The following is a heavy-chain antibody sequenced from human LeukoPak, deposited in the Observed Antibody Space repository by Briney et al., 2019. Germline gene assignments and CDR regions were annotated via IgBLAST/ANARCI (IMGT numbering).Heavy chain of an antibody. CDR2: MNPNSGNT. D-gene: IGHD6-6*01. CDR1: GYTFTSYD. J-gene: IGHJ3*02. Sequence: ASVKVSCKASGYTFTSYDINWVRQATGQGLEWMGWMNPNSGNTGYAQKFQGRGTITRNTSISTAYMELISLRSEERAVYYWARDCIAAGCASDIWGQGTMFTVSS. V-gene: IGHV1-8*03. CDR3: ARDCIAAGCASDI.